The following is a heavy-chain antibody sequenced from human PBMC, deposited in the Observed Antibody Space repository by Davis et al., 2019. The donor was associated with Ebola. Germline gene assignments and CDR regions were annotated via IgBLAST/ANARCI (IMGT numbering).Heavy chain of an antibody. J-gene: IGHJ5*02. D-gene: IGHD5-18*01. V-gene: IGHV3-30*02. CDR3: AKGLLEYSTSSPFDA. Sequence: GESLKISCVASGFTFRNYGMHWVRLAPGKGLEWVAFILYDGDQRYYADSVKSRFTIYRDNSKNTLFLAMNSLRPEDTALYKCAKGLLEYSTSSPFDAWGQGTQVTVSS. CDR2: ILYDGDQR. CDR1: GFTFRNYG.